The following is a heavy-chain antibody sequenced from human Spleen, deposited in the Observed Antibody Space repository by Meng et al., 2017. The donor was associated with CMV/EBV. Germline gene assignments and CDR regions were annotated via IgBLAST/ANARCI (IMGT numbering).Heavy chain of an antibody. J-gene: IGHJ1*01. Sequence: GSLRLSCAVYGGSFSGYYWSWIRQPPGKGLEWIGEINHSGSTNYNPSLKSRVTISVATSKNQFSLKLSSVTAADTAVYYCARGRYCKSPNCLKSYFQHWGQGTLVTVSS. V-gene: IGHV4-34*01. D-gene: IGHD2-2*01. CDR1: GGSFSGYY. CDR3: ARGRYCKSPNCLKSYFQH. CDR2: INHSGST.